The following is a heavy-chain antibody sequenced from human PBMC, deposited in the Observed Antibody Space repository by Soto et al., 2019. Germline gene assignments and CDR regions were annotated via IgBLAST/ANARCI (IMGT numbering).Heavy chain of an antibody. V-gene: IGHV1-69*01. CDR3: ARVEDSGWGKNDAFDI. Sequence: QVQLVQSGAEVKKPGSSVKVSCKASGGTFSSYAISWVRQAPGQGIEWMGGIIPIFGTANYAQKFQGRVTITADESTSTAYMELSSLRSEDTAVYYCARVEDSGWGKNDAFDIWGQGTMVTVSS. CDR1: GGTFSSYA. CDR2: IIPIFGTA. D-gene: IGHD6-19*01. J-gene: IGHJ3*02.